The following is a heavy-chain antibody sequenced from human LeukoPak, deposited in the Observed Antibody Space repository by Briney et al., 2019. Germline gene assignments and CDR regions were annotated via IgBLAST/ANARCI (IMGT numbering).Heavy chain of an antibody. V-gene: IGHV4-30-2*01. J-gene: IGHJ4*02. D-gene: IGHD3-22*01. CDR1: GGSISSGGYS. Sequence: PSETLSLTCAVSGGSISSGGYSWSWIRQPPGKGLEWIGYIYHSGSTYYNPSLKSRVTISVDRSKNQFSLKLSSVTAADTAVYYCARGVSSHYYDSSGYYSAPYYFDYWGQGTLVTVSS. CDR2: IYHSGST. CDR3: ARGVSSHYYDSSGYYSAPYYFDY.